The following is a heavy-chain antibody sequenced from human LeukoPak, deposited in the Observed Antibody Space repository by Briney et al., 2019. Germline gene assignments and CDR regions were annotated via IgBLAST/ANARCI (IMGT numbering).Heavy chain of an antibody. CDR3: ARDWDDDYDSSGSSIPRGNY. Sequence: GGSLRLSCAASGFTFSPLGMNWVRQAPGRGLEWVSYISIGASTTYYADSVKGRFTISRDNAKNSLYLQLNSLRDEDTAVYYCARDWDDDYDSSGSSIPRGNYWGQGTLVKVSA. V-gene: IGHV3-48*02. D-gene: IGHD3-22*01. CDR2: ISIGASTT. J-gene: IGHJ4*02. CDR1: GFTFSPLG.